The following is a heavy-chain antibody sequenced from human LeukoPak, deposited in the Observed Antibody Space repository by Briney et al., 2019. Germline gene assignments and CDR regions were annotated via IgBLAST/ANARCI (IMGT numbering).Heavy chain of an antibody. J-gene: IGHJ4*02. CDR2: IYYSGST. Sequence: SETLSLTCTVSGGSISPYFWSWIRQPPGKGLEWIGYIYYSGSTNYNPSLKSRVTISVDTSKNQFSLKLSSVTAADTAVYYCARGDYGGKGGTNFDYWGQGTLVTVSS. CDR1: GGSISPYF. D-gene: IGHD4-23*01. V-gene: IGHV4-59*01. CDR3: ARGDYGGKGGTNFDY.